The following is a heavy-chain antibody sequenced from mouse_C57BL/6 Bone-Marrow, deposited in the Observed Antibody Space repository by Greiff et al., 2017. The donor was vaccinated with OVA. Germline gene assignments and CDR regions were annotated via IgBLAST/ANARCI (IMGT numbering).Heavy chain of an antibody. CDR2: ISSGGSYT. J-gene: IGHJ2*01. Sequence: EVMLVESGGDLVKPGGSLKLSCAASGFTFSSYGMSWVRQTPDKRLEWVATISSGGSYTYYPDSVKGRFTISRDNAKNTLYLQMSSLKSEDTAMYYCARPRYYYGSSYDYWGQGTTLTVSS. CDR3: ARPRYYYGSSYDY. D-gene: IGHD1-1*01. CDR1: GFTFSSYG. V-gene: IGHV5-6*01.